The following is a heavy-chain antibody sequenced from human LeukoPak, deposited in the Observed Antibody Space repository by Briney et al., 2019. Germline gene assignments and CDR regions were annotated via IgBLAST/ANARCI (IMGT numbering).Heavy chain of an antibody. Sequence: GGSLRLSCAASGFTFSSYGMHWVRQAPGKGLEWVAFIRYDGSNKYYADSVKGRFTISRGNSKNTLYLQMNSLRAEDTAVYYCAKSYGSGIYYYYMDVWGKGTTVTVSS. CDR1: GFTFSSYG. CDR2: IRYDGSNK. J-gene: IGHJ6*03. CDR3: AKSYGSGIYYYYMDV. V-gene: IGHV3-30*02. D-gene: IGHD3-10*01.